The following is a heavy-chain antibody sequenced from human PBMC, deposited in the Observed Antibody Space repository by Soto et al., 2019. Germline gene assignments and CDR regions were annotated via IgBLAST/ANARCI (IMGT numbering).Heavy chain of an antibody. CDR2: IVREGSEK. D-gene: IGHD4-17*01. CDR1: GFAFSNHG. J-gene: IGHJ4*02. V-gene: IGHV3-33*01. Sequence: QGQLVESGGGVVQPGRSPRLSCAASGFAFSNHGMHWVRQAPGKGLEWLAVIVREGSEKFYADSVKGRFTISRDNSKNTLYLEMSSLRAEDTAVYYCARDDDYDDNGLDLWGQGTLVTVSS. CDR3: ARDDDYDDNGLDL.